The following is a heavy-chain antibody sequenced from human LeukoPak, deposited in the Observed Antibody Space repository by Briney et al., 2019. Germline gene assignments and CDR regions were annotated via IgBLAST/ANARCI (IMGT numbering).Heavy chain of an antibody. CDR3: AREAYCGGDCYSGFDY. Sequence: SETLSLTCTVSGDSISSYYCSWIRQPPGKGLEWIGYIYYSGSTSYNPSLKSRVTISLDTSNNQFSLKLRSVTAADTAVYYCAREAYCGGDCYSGFDYWGQGTLVTVSS. CDR1: GDSISSYY. D-gene: IGHD2-21*02. V-gene: IGHV4-59*01. CDR2: IYYSGST. J-gene: IGHJ4*02.